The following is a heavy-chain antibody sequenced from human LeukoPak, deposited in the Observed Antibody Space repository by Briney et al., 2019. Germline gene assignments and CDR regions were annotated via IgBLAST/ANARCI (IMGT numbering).Heavy chain of an antibody. J-gene: IGHJ4*02. CDR2: IYTSGST. CDR3: ARTIQNYYAPYYFDY. CDR1: GGSISSGSYY. Sequence: SETLSLTCTVSGGSISSGSYYWSWIRQPAGKGLEWIGRIYTSGSTNYNPSLKSRVTISVDTSKNQFSLKLSSVTAANTAVYYCARTIQNYYAPYYFDYWGQGTLVTVSS. V-gene: IGHV4-61*02. D-gene: IGHD3-10*01.